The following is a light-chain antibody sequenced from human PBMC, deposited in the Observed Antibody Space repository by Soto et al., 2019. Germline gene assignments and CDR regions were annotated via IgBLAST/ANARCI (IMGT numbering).Light chain of an antibody. CDR3: QQSYSTPLT. J-gene: IGKJ4*01. CDR2: AAS. Sequence: DIQMTQSPSSLSASVGDRVTITCRASQSISNFLNWFQQKPGKAPKLLIYAASSLQSGVPGRFSGSGSGTDFTLTISSLQPEDVATYFCQQSYSTPLTFGGGTKVEIK. V-gene: IGKV1-39*01. CDR1: QSISNF.